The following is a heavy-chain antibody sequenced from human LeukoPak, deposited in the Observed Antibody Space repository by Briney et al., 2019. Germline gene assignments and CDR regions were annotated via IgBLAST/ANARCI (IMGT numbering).Heavy chain of an antibody. J-gene: IGHJ5*02. CDR3: ARVTLGVVVPAAIPYYYDSSGYYPNWFDP. CDR2: IYPGDSDT. Sequence: GESLKISCKSSGYSFTSYWIGWVRQMPGKGLEWMGIIYPGDSDTRYSPSFQGQVTISADKSISTAYLQWSSLKASDTAMYYCARVTLGVVVPAAIPYYYDSSGYYPNWFDPWGQGTLVTVSS. V-gene: IGHV5-51*01. D-gene: IGHD3-22*01. CDR1: GYSFTSYW.